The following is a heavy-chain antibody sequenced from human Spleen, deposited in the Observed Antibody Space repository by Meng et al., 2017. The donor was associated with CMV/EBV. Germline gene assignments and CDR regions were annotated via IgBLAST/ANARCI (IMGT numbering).Heavy chain of an antibody. CDR2: IYYSGST. Sequence: SETLSLTCTVSGGSISSGDYFWSWIRQSPGKGLEWIGYIYYSGSTYFNPSLKSRSTISVDTSNNQFSLKLNSVTATDTAVYYCARGVLGPTAPHFDYWGQGTLVTVSS. V-gene: IGHV4-30-4*08. J-gene: IGHJ4*02. D-gene: IGHD4/OR15-4a*01. CDR1: GGSISSGDYF. CDR3: ARGVLGPTAPHFDY.